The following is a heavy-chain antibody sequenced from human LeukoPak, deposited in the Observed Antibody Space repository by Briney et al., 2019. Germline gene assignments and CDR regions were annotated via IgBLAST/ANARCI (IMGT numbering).Heavy chain of an antibody. V-gene: IGHV4-31*03. CDR2: IYYSGST. J-gene: IGHJ4*02. CDR3: ARDLGSFDY. D-gene: IGHD3-10*01. Sequence: SETLSLTCTVSGGSISSGGYSWSWIRQHPGKGLEWIGYIYYSGSTYYNPSLKSRVTISVDTSKNQFSLKLSSVTAADTAVYYCARDLGSFDYWGQGTLVTVSS. CDR1: GGSISSGGYS.